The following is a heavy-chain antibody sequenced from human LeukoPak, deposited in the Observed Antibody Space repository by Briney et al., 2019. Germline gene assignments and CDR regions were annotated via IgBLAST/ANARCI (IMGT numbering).Heavy chain of an antibody. D-gene: IGHD4-17*01. CDR2: IIPIFGTA. V-gene: IGHV1-69*05. CDR1: GGTFSSYA. J-gene: IGHJ4*02. CDR3: ARSPRRDYGDYGSLGY. Sequence: SVKVSCKASGGTFSSYAISWVRQAPGQGLEWMVGIIPIFGTANYAQKFQGRVTITTDESTSTAYMELSSLRSEDTAVYYCARSPRRDYGDYGSLGYWGQGTLVTVSS.